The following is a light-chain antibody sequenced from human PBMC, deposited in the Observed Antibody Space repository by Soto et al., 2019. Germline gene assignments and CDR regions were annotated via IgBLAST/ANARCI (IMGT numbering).Light chain of an antibody. J-gene: IGLJ1*01. CDR3: SSYTSTMTNV. CDR2: DVS. Sequence: QSVLTQPASVSGSPGQSITISCTGTSSDVGGYNYVSWYQHHPGKAPKLIIYDVSNRPSGVSNRFSGSKSGNTASLTISGLQAADEADYFCSSYTSTMTNVFGSGTKVTVL. V-gene: IGLV2-14*03. CDR1: SSDVGGYNY.